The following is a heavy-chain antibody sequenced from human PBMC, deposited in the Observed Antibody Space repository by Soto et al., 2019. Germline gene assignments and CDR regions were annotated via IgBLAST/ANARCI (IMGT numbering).Heavy chain of an antibody. CDR3: ARRAIAVAGTDFDY. Sequence: PSETLSLTCTVSGGSISSSSYYWGWIRQPPGKGLEWIGSIYYSGSTYYNPSLKSRVTISVDTSKNQFSLKLSSVTAADTAVYYCARRAIAVAGTDFDYWGQGTLVTVSS. CDR2: IYYSGST. D-gene: IGHD6-19*01. J-gene: IGHJ4*02. V-gene: IGHV4-39*01. CDR1: GGSISSSSYY.